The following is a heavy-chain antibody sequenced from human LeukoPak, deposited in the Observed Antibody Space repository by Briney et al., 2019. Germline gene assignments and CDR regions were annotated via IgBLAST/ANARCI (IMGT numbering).Heavy chain of an antibody. D-gene: IGHD1-20*01. CDR3: ARGITGMYRIFDY. J-gene: IGHJ4*02. Sequence: SETLSLTCAVYGGSFSGYYWSWIRQPPGKGLEWIGEINHSGSTNYNPSLKSRVTISVDTSKNQFSLKLSSVTAADTAVYYRARGITGMYRIFDYWGQGTLVTVSS. CDR1: GGSFSGYY. V-gene: IGHV4-34*01. CDR2: INHSGST.